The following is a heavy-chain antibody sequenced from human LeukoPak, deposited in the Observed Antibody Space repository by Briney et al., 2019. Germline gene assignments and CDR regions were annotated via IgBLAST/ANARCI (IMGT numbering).Heavy chain of an antibody. CDR2: INSDGSTT. CDR1: GFSFSSSW. V-gene: IGHV3-74*01. J-gene: IGHJ3*02. D-gene: IGHD3-9*01. CDR3: ARDTYDILTGYYKWAFDI. Sequence: GGSLRLSCAASGFSFSSSWMHWVRQAPGTGLVWVSRINSDGSTTNYADSVKGRFTISRDNAKNSLYLQMNSLRAEDTAVYYCARDTYDILTGYYKWAFDIWGQGTMVTVSS.